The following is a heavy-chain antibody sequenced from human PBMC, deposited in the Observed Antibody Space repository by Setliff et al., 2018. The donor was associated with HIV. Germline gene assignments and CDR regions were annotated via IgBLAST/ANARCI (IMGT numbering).Heavy chain of an antibody. V-gene: IGHV1-18*01. D-gene: IGHD2-2*01. J-gene: IGHJ3*02. CDR3: ARDRGVYCISSSCYSPVDAFDI. Sequence: ASVKVSCKASGYIFTSYDIHWVRQAPGQGLEWMGWISAYNGNTNYAQKLQGRVTVTTDTSTSTAYMELRSLRSDDTAVYYCARDRGVYCISSSCYSPVDAFDIWGQGTMVTVSS. CDR2: ISAYNGNT. CDR1: GYIFTSYD.